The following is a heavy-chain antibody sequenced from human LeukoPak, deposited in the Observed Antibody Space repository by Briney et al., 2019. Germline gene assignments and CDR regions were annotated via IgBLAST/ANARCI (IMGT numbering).Heavy chain of an antibody. Sequence: QPGGSQRLSCAASGFTFSSYWMSWVRQAPGKGLEWVANIKQDGSEKYYVDSVKGRFTISRDNAKNSLYLQMNSLRAEDTAVYYCARVGLLWFGELLSQNFDYWGQGTLVTVSS. CDR1: GFTFSSYW. J-gene: IGHJ4*02. D-gene: IGHD3-10*01. CDR3: ARVGLLWFGELLSQNFDY. V-gene: IGHV3-7*03. CDR2: IKQDGSEK.